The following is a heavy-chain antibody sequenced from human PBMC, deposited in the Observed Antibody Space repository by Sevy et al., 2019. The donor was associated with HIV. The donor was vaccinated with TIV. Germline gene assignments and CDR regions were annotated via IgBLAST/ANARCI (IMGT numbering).Heavy chain of an antibody. CDR3: ARSVDTAMGNAFDI. CDR1: CYTFTSYG. J-gene: IGHJ3*02. CDR2: ISAYNGNT. Sequence: ASVKVSCKASCYTFTSYGISWVRQAPGQGLEWMGWISAYNGNTNYAQKLQGRVTMTTDTSTSTAYMELRSLRSDDTAVYYCARSVDTAMGNAFDIWGQGTMVTVSS. D-gene: IGHD5-18*01. V-gene: IGHV1-18*01.